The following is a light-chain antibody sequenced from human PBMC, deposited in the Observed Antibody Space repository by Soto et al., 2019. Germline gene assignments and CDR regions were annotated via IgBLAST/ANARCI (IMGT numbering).Light chain of an antibody. Sequence: EIVLTQSPATLSLSPGERATLSCSASQSVDKYLAWYQQKSGQAPWLLIYDLSNRANGIPASFSDSGSGTDFTLTIISLESDAFAVYYCQHRDKWPPIHTFGPGTKVDIK. V-gene: IGKV3-11*01. CDR1: QSVDKY. CDR2: DLS. CDR3: QHRDKWPPIHT. J-gene: IGKJ3*01.